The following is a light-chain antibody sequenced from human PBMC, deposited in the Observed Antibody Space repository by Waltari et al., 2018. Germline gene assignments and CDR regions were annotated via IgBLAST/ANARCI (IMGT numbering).Light chain of an antibody. CDR1: SSDVGGYNY. CDR2: DVS. J-gene: IGLJ2*01. V-gene: IGLV2-14*01. CDR3: SSYTSSSTLV. Sequence: QSALTQPASVSGSPGQSITISCTGTSSDVGGYNYVSWFQQHQGKAPKLMIFDVSNRPAGVSNRCSGAKSGNTASLTISELQAEDEADYYCSSYTSSSTLVFGGGTKLTVL.